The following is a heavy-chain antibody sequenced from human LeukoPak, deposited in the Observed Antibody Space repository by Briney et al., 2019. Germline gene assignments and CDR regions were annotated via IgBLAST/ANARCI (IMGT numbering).Heavy chain of an antibody. Sequence: ASVKVSCKASGYTFTGDYMHWVRQAPGQGLEWMGWINPNSGGTNYAQKFQGRVTMTRDTSISTAYMELSRLRSDDTAVYYCARVPLDGYAHSYWGQGTLVTVSS. J-gene: IGHJ4*02. V-gene: IGHV1-2*02. D-gene: IGHD5-18*01. CDR1: GYTFTGDY. CDR2: INPNSGGT. CDR3: ARVPLDGYAHSY.